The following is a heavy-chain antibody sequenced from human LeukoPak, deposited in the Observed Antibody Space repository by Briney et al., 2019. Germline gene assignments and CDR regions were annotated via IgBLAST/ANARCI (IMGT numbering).Heavy chain of an antibody. CDR1: GGSISSSGYY. D-gene: IGHD4-17*01. Sequence: PSETLSLTCTVSGGSISSSGYYWGWIRQPPGKGLEWIGSMYYSGSTYYNPSLKSRVTISVDTSKNHFSLKLSSVTAADTAVYYCATTTVTKTSYFDYWGQGTLVTVSS. CDR2: MYYSGST. CDR3: ATTTVTKTSYFDY. J-gene: IGHJ4*02. V-gene: IGHV4-39*07.